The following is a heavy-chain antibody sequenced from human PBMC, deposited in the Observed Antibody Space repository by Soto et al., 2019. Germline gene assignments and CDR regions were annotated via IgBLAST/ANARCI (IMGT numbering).Heavy chain of an antibody. D-gene: IGHD2-15*01. CDR1: GFTFDNYA. CDR3: AKRGPGWYYADY. V-gene: IGHV3-9*01. CDR2: ISWNSNTI. Sequence: GGSLRLSCAASGFTFDNYAMHWVRQAPGKGLEWVSGISWNSNTIAYADSVKGRFTISRDNAKNSLYLQMNSLRAEDTAFYYCAKRGPGWYYADYPGPGILVTVSS. J-gene: IGHJ4*02.